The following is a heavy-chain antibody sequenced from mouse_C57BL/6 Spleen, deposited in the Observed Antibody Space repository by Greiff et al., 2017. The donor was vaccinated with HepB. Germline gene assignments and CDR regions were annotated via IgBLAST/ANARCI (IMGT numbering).Heavy chain of an antibody. J-gene: IGHJ4*01. V-gene: IGHV1-52*01. D-gene: IGHD1-1*01. CDR1: GYTFTSYW. CDR2: IDPSDSET. CDR3: ARDYYGNMDY. Sequence: QVQLKQPGAELVRPGSSVKLSCKASGYTFTSYWMHWVKQRPIQGLEWIGNIDPSDSETHYNQKFKDKATLTVDKSSSTAYMQLSSLTSEDSAVYYCARDYYGNMDYWGQGTSVTVSS.